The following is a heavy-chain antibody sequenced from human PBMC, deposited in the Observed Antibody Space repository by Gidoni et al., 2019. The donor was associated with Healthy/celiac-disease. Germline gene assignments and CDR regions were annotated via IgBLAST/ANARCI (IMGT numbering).Heavy chain of an antibody. J-gene: IGHJ4*02. CDR3: ATYQYCSSTSCSAFDY. CDR1: GYTLTDLS. V-gene: IGHV1-24*01. Sequence: QVQLVQSGAEVKKPVASVKVSCQVSGYTLTDLSMHWVRQAPGKGLEWMGGFDPEDGETIYAQKFQGRVTMTEDTSTDTAYMELSSLRSEDTAVYYCATYQYCSSTSCSAFDYWGQGTLVTVSS. D-gene: IGHD2-2*01. CDR2: FDPEDGET.